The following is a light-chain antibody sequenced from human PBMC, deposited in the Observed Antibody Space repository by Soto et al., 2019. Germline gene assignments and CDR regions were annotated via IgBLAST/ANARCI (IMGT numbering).Light chain of an antibody. CDR2: KAS. V-gene: IGKV1-5*03. J-gene: IGKJ1*01. Sequence: DVQLTLTPTTLSGSVGDRVTITCRASQTISSWLAWYQQKPGKAPKLLIYKASTLKSGVPSRFSGSGSGTEFTLTISSLQPDDFATYYCQVSECYSEAFGQVTNV. CDR1: QTISSW. CDR3: QVSECYSEA.